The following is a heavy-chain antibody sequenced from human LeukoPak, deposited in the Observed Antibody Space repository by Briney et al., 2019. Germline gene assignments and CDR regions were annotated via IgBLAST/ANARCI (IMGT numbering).Heavy chain of an antibody. D-gene: IGHD2-15*01. J-gene: IGHJ4*02. CDR2: FDPEDGET. CDR1: GYTLTELS. V-gene: IGHV1-24*01. CDR3: ASSSPYCSGGSCYDY. Sequence: GASVKVSCKVSGYTLTELSMHWVRQAPGKGLEWMGGFDPEDGETIYAQKFQGRVTMTEDTSTDTAYMELNSLRSEDTAVYYCASSSPYCSGGSCYDYWGQGTLVTVSS.